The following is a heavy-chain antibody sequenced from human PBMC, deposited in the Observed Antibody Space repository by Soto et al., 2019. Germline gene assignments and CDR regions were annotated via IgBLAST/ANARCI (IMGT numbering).Heavy chain of an antibody. J-gene: IGHJ6*04. V-gene: IGHV1-69*08. CDR2: IIPIFGIA. CDR1: GGTFSSYT. Sequence: QVQLVQSGAEVKKPGSSVKVSCKASGGTFSSYTISWVRQAPGQGLEWMGRIIPIFGIANYAQKFQGRVTVPADKSTCTAYRELSSLRSEDTGVYYCAKDRESPHDYGYQTSLTDVWGKWTKVTASS. CDR3: AKDRESPHDYGYQTSLTDV. D-gene: IGHD4-17*01.